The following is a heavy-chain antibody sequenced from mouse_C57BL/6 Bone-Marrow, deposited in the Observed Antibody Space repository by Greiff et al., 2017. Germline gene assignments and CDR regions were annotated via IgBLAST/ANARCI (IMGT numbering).Heavy chain of an antibody. CDR1: GYAFSSYW. J-gene: IGHJ2*01. CDR2: IYPGDGDT. D-gene: IGHD1-1*01. CDR3: AREDYGSSYYFDY. Sequence: QVQLQQPGAELVKPGASVKISCKASGYAFSSYWMNWVKQRPGKGLEWIGQIYPGDGDTNYNGKFKGKATLTADKSSSTAYMQLSSLTSEDSAVYFCAREDYGSSYYFDYWGQGTTLTVSS. V-gene: IGHV1-80*01.